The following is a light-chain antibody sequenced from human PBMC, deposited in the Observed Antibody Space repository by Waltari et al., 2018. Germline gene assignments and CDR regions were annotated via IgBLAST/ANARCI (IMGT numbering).Light chain of an antibody. J-gene: IGKJ4*01. CDR2: KAS. CDR1: QTVSSW. CDR3: QQYNHFPLT. V-gene: IGKV1-5*03. Sequence: DIQMTQSPSTLSASVGDRVIITCRASQTVSSWLAWYQQKPGKAPKLLIYKASTLETGVPSRFSGNGSATEFSLTITSLQADDFATYFCQQYNHFPLTFGGGTKVEVK.